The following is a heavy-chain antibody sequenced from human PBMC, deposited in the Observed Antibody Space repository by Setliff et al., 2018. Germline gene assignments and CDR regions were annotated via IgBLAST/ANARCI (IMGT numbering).Heavy chain of an antibody. CDR3: ARESYYYYMDV. CDR2: FNTSGST. J-gene: IGHJ6*03. Sequence: PSETLSLTCTVSGGSISPYYWSCIRQPAGKGLEWIGRFNTSGSTNYNPSLKSRVTISVDMSKNQFSLKLSSVTAADTAVYYCARESYYYYMDVWGKGTTVTVSS. CDR1: GGSISPYY. V-gene: IGHV4-4*07.